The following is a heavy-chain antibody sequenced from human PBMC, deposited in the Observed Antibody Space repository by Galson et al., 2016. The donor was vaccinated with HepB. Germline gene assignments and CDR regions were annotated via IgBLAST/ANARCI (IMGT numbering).Heavy chain of an antibody. CDR1: GFVFGTYG. Sequence: SLRLSCAASGFVFGTYGMSWVRQAPGKGLEWVSAIDGSGYSTYYADSVKGRFTSSRDNSKNTVYLQMNSLRAEDTAVYYCARGGLYWGGYVGDHWGQGTLVTVSS. CDR2: IDGSGYST. J-gene: IGHJ4*02. V-gene: IGHV3-23*01. D-gene: IGHD2-21*01. CDR3: ARGGLYWGGYVGDH.